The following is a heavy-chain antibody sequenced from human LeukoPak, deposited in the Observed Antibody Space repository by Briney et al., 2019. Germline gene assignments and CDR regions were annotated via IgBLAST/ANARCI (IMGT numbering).Heavy chain of an antibody. D-gene: IGHD6-6*01. CDR1: GYTFTSYY. Sequence: ASVKVSCKASGYTFTSYYMHWVRQAPGQGLEWMGIINPSGGSTSYAQKFQVRVTITADESTSTAYMELSSLRSEDTAFYYCAIQETGFSSSSAESTWGQGTLVTVSS. J-gene: IGHJ5*02. V-gene: IGHV1-46*01. CDR2: INPSGGST. CDR3: AIQETGFSSSSAEST.